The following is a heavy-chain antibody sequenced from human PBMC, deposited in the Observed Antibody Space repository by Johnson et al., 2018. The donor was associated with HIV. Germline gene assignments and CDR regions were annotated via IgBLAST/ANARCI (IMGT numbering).Heavy chain of an antibody. CDR1: GFTVSSNY. D-gene: IGHD3-3*01. CDR2: IYSGGTT. V-gene: IGHV3-53*01. Sequence: VQLVESGGGLIQPGGSLRLSCAVSGFTVSSNYMSWVRQAPGKGLEWVSVIYSGGTTNYADSVKGRFTISRDNAKNSLYLQMNSLRAEDTAVYYCARGGRYRFLEWSISDAFDIWGQGTMVTVSS. CDR3: ARGGRYRFLEWSISDAFDI. J-gene: IGHJ3*02.